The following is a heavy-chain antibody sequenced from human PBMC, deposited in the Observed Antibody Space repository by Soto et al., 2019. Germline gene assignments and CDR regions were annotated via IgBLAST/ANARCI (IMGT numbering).Heavy chain of an antibody. D-gene: IGHD1-1*01. CDR2: IYHSGST. V-gene: IGHV4-38-2*02. Sequence: SDTLSLTCAFSVYSISSGYYWGWIRQPPGKGLEWIGRIYHSGSTYYNPSLKSRVTISVDTSKNQFSLKLSSVTAADTAVYYCERDGTRYWGQGTLVNVSS. J-gene: IGHJ4*02. CDR1: VYSISSGYY. CDR3: ERDGTRY.